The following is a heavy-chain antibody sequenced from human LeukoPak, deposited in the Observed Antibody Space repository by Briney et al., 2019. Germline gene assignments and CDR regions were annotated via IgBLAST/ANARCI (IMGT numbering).Heavy chain of an antibody. CDR2: IIPIFGTA. V-gene: IGHV1-69*01. CDR1: GGTFSSYA. CDR3: ASRPRLINGGGYYYYYMDV. D-gene: IGHD2-15*01. J-gene: IGHJ6*03. Sequence: SVKVSCKASGGTFSSYAISWVRQAPGQGLEWMGGIIPIFGTANYAQKFQGRVTITADESTSTAYMELSSLRSEDTAVYYCASRPRLINGGGYYYYYMDVWGKGTTVTISS.